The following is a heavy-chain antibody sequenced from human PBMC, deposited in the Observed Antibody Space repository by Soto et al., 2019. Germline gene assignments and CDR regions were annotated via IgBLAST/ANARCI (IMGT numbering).Heavy chain of an antibody. CDR2: IYYSGST. D-gene: IGHD3-22*01. Sequence: TLSLTCTVSGGSISSGGYYWSWIRQHPGKGLEWIGYIYYSGSTYYNPSLKSRVTISVDTSKNQFSLKLSSVTAADTAVYYCSYYYDSSGSFEYYKFDYWGQGTLVTVSS. V-gene: IGHV4-31*03. CDR1: GGSISSGGYY. J-gene: IGHJ4*02. CDR3: SYYYDSSGSFEYYKFDY.